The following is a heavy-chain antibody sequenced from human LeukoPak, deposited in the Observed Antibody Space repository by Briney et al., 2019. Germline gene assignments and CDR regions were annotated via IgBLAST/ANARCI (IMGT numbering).Heavy chain of an antibody. V-gene: IGHV3-30*03. D-gene: IGHD4-23*01. CDR1: GFSFSDYC. Sequence: GGSLRLSCAASGFSFSDYCMHWVRQAPGKGLECVALISNDGTNKFYVDPVKGRFTISRDNSQNTLYLQMDSLTTDDTAVYYCARDWARGNSYYVDYWGQGTLVTVSS. CDR2: ISNDGTNK. CDR3: ARDWARGNSYYVDY. J-gene: IGHJ4*02.